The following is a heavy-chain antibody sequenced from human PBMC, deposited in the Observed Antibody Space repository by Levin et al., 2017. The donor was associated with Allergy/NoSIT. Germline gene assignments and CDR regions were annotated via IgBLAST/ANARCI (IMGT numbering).Heavy chain of an antibody. CDR2: ISYDGSNK. V-gene: IGHV3-30*04. D-gene: IGHD3-3*01. CDR1: GFTFSSYA. CDR3: ARGSGDFWRISSGMDV. J-gene: IGHJ6*02. Sequence: GESLKISCAASGFTFSSYAMHWVRQAPGKGLEWVAVISYDGSNKYYADSVKGRFTISRDNSKNTLYLQMNSLRAEDTAVYYCARGSGDFWRISSGMDVWGQGTTVTVSS.